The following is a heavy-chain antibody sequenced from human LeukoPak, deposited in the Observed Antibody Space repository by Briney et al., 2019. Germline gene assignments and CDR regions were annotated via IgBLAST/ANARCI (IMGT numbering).Heavy chain of an antibody. CDR2: ISPSGDIT. CDR1: GFTFSNHG. D-gene: IGHD6-13*01. V-gene: IGHV3-23*01. Sequence: GGSLRLSCAASGFTFSNHGMNWARQAPGKGLEWVSGISPSGDITYYADSVKGRFTISRDNSKNTLYLQMNSLRAEDTAVYYCARAKEQQLVYFDYWGQGTLVTVSS. J-gene: IGHJ4*02. CDR3: ARAKEQQLVYFDY.